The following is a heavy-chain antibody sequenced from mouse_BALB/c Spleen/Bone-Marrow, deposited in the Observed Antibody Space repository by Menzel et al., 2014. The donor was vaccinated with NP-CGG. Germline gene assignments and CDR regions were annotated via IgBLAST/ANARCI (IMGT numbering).Heavy chain of an antibody. J-gene: IGHJ3*01. CDR3: ARIYYGYEFTY. Sequence: EVQLQQSGPELLKPGASVRISCKASGYTFTDYNMHWVKQSHGKSLEWIGYIYPYTGVTAYNQKFKSKPTLTVDNSSSTAYMELRSLTSEDSAVYYCARIYYGYEFTYWGQGTLVTGSA. D-gene: IGHD2-2*01. CDR2: IYPYTGVT. V-gene: IGHV1S29*02. CDR1: GYTFTDYN.